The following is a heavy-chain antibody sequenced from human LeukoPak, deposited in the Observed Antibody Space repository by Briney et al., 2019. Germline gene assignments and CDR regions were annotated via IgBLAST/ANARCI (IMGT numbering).Heavy chain of an antibody. V-gene: IGHV3-30*04. J-gene: IGHJ4*02. CDR2: ISYDGSNK. D-gene: IGHD1-1*01. Sequence: PGRSLRLSCAASGFTFSSYAMHWVRQAPGKGLEWVAVISYDGSNKYYADSVKGRFTISRDNSKNTLYLQMNSLRAEDTAVYYCARDPGGNEYDYWGQGT. CDR1: GFTFSSYA. CDR3: ARDPGGNEYDY.